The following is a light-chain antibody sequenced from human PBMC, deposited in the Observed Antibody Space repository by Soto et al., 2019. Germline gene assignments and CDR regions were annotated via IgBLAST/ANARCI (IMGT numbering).Light chain of an antibody. V-gene: IGKV3-11*01. Sequence: EIVLTQSPATLSLSPGERATLSCRASQSVSIYLAWYQQKPGQAPRLPIYDASNRATGIPARFSGSGSGTDFTLTISSLEPEEFAVYYCQQRSTWPTFGQGTKLEI. J-gene: IGKJ2*01. CDR3: QQRSTWPT. CDR2: DAS. CDR1: QSVSIY.